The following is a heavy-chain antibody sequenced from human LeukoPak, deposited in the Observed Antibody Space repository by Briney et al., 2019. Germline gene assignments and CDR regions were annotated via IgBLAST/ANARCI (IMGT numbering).Heavy chain of an antibody. Sequence: GGSLRLSCAASGFTFSRNDMSWVRQTPGKGLEWVSAVSSSGGRTFYAASVKGRFTISSDNSKDTLYLQMNSLRAEDTAVYYCAKETVDMAARAFDYWGQGTLVTVSS. V-gene: IGHV3-23*01. CDR3: AKETVDMAARAFDY. J-gene: IGHJ4*02. D-gene: IGHD5-24*01. CDR2: VSSSGGRT. CDR1: GFTFSRND.